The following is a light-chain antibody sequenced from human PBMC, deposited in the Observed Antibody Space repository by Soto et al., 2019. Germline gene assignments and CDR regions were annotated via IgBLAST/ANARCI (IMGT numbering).Light chain of an antibody. J-gene: IGLJ1*01. CDR1: STDVGGYNY. CDR2: EVN. Sequence: QSVLAQPSSVSGSPGQSITSSCTGTSTDVGGYNYVSWYQHHPGKGPKLIIYEVNNRPSGVSDRFSGSKSGNKASLTISNLEAEDESDYYCGPYTSSDTPFVFGTGTKVTVL. CDR3: GPYTSSDTPFV. V-gene: IGLV2-14*01.